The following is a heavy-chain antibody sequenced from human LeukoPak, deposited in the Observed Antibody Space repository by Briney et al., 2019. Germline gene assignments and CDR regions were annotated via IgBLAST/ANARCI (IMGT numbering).Heavy chain of an antibody. Sequence: GGSLRLSCAASGFDFNKYWMTWVRQAPGKGLEWVANIKKDGSQKSYVDSVEGRFTISRDNARNSLYLQMNSLRAEDTGVYYCARDADYRIEDSGFDAFDMWGPGTRVTVSS. J-gene: IGHJ3*02. V-gene: IGHV3-7*01. CDR1: GFDFNKYW. CDR2: IKKDGSQK. CDR3: ARDADYRIEDSGFDAFDM. D-gene: IGHD4-11*01.